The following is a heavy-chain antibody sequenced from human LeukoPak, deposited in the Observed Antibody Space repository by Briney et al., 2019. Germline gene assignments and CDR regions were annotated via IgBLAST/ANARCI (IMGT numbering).Heavy chain of an antibody. Sequence: GGSLRLSCAASGFTFSNAWMSWVRQAPGKGLEWVGRIKSKPDGGTTDYAAPVKGRFTISRDDSKNTLYLQMNSLKTEDTAVYYCTTVTMVRGVIRVDPWGQGTLVTVSS. CDR3: TTVTMVRGVIRVDP. CDR2: IKSKPDGGTT. CDR1: GFTFSNAW. J-gene: IGHJ5*02. V-gene: IGHV3-15*01. D-gene: IGHD3-10*01.